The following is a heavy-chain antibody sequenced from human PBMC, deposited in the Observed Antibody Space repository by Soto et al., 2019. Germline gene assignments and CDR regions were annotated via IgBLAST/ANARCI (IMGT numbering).Heavy chain of an antibody. V-gene: IGHV3-53*01. CDR2: IYSGGST. D-gene: IGHD3-22*01. CDR1: GFTVSSNY. J-gene: IGHJ4*02. CDR3: ARNYYDSSGGFDD. Sequence: GGSLRLSCAASGFTVSSNYMSWVRQAPGKGLEWVSVIYSGGSTYYADSVKGRFTISRDNSKNTLYLQMNSLRAEDTAVYYCARNYYDSSGGFDDWGQGTLVIVSS.